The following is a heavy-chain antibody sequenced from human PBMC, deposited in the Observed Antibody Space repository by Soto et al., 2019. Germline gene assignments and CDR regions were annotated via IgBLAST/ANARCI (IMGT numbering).Heavy chain of an antibody. Sequence: QVQLMQSGDAVKKPGASVRVSCKTSGYTFTSYDVNWVRQATGQGLEWMGWMNPNSGNTGYAQKFQGRVTMTRNTSISTAYMELSGLRSEDTAVYYYARELTMIVDNWGQGTLVAVSS. CDR3: ARELTMIVDN. CDR2: MNPNSGNT. CDR1: GYTFTSYD. J-gene: IGHJ4*02. V-gene: IGHV1-8*01. D-gene: IGHD3-22*01.